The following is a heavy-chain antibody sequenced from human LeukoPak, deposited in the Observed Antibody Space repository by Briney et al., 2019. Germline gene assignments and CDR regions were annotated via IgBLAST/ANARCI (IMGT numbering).Heavy chain of an antibody. V-gene: IGHV4-59*01. J-gene: IGHJ4*02. CDR1: GGSISSYY. Sequence: KSSQTLSLTCTVSGGSISSYYWSWIRQPPGKGLEWIGYIYYSGSTNYNPSLKSRVTISVDTSKNQFSLKLSSVTAADTAVYYCARDSGWLLFDYWGQGTLVTVSS. CDR2: IYYSGST. CDR3: ARDSGWLLFDY. D-gene: IGHD3-9*01.